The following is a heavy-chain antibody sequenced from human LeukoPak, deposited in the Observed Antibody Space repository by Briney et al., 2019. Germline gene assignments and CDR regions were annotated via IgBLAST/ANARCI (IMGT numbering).Heavy chain of an antibody. V-gene: IGHV1-18*01. Sequence: ASVKVSCTASGYTFTSYGISWVRQAPGQGLEWMGWFSAYNGNTNNAQKLQGRVTMTTDTSTSTAYMELRSLRSDDTAVYYCARAYCSSTSCYNFADYWGQGTLVTVSS. J-gene: IGHJ4*02. D-gene: IGHD2-2*02. CDR3: ARAYCSSTSCYNFADY. CDR2: FSAYNGNT. CDR1: GYTFTSYG.